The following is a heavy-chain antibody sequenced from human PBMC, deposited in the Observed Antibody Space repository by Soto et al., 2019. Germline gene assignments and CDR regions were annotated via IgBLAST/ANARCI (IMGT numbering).Heavy chain of an antibody. CDR1: GYTFTSYG. CDR3: ARFFRRGTIAAAGTGGWFDP. V-gene: IGHV1-18*01. Sequence: QVQLVQSGAEVKKPGASVKVSCKASGYTFTSYGISWVRQAPGEGLEWMGWISAYNGNTNYAQKLEGRVTMTTDTSPRTDYMELRSLRSDDTAVYYCARFFRRGTIAAAGTGGWFDPWGQGTLVTVSS. J-gene: IGHJ5*02. CDR2: ISAYNGNT. D-gene: IGHD6-13*01.